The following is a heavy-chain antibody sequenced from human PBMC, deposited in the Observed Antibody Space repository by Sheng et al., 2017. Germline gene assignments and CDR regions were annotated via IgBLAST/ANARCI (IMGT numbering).Heavy chain of an antibody. CDR2: ISSSSSYI. CDR3: ARDTPITMVRGVIIRVNGMDV. J-gene: IGHJ6*02. Sequence: EVQLVESGGGLVKPGGSLRLSCAASGFTFSSYSMNWVRQAPGKGLEWVSSISSSSSYIYYADSVKGRFTISRDNAKNSLYLQMNSLRAEDTAVYYCARDTPITMVRGVIIRVNGMDVWGQGTTVTVSS. D-gene: IGHD3-10*01. CDR1: GFTFSSYS. V-gene: IGHV3-21*01.